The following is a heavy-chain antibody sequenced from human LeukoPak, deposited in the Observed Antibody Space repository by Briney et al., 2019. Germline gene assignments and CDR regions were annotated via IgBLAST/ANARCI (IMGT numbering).Heavy chain of an antibody. CDR3: AREIDDYGDYYIDY. Sequence: RPSVKVSCKASGYTFTGYYMHWVRQAPGQGLEWMGWINPNSGGTNYAQKFQGRVTMTRDTSISTAYMELSRLRSDDTAVYYCAREIDDYGDYYIDYWGQGTLVTVSS. CDR1: GYTFTGYY. V-gene: IGHV1-2*02. J-gene: IGHJ4*02. D-gene: IGHD4-17*01. CDR2: INPNSGGT.